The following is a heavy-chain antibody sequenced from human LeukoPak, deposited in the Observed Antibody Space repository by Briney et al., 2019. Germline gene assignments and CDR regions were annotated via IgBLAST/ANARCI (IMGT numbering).Heavy chain of an antibody. D-gene: IGHD3-16*01. CDR1: GFTFSSYE. CDR3: ARRGIMIVRDPDY. J-gene: IGHJ4*02. V-gene: IGHV3-23*01. CDR2: ISDRGDTT. Sequence: GGSLRLSCAASGFTFSSYEMNWVRQAPGKGLEWLSSISDRGDTTYYADSVKGRFTISRDNSKNTLFLQMNSLRADDTAIYYCARRGIMIVRDPDYWGQGTLVTVSS.